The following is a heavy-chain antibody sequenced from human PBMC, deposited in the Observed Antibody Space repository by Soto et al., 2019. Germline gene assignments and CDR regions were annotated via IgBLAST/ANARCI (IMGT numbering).Heavy chain of an antibody. Sequence: GGSLRLSSAASGFTFSNYAMSWVRQAPGKGLEWVSGIGGSGSNTYYADSVKGRFTISRDNSKNTLFLQMNSLRAEDTAEYYCARVVRYFDTPYGMDVWGQGTTVTVSS. D-gene: IGHD3-9*01. CDR1: GFTFSNYA. CDR3: ARVVRYFDTPYGMDV. J-gene: IGHJ6*02. CDR2: IGGSGSNT. V-gene: IGHV3-23*01.